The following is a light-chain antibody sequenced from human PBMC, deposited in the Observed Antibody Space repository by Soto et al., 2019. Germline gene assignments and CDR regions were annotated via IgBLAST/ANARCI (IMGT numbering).Light chain of an antibody. V-gene: IGKV3-20*01. CDR2: GAS. Sequence: EIVLTQSPGTLSLSPGERATLSCRASQSVSSSYLAWYQQKPGQAPRLLIYGASSRATGIPDRFSGSGSGTDFTLTISRLEPEDFAVYYCHQYDSSPETLGQGTKVDI. J-gene: IGKJ1*01. CDR3: HQYDSSPET. CDR1: QSVSSSY.